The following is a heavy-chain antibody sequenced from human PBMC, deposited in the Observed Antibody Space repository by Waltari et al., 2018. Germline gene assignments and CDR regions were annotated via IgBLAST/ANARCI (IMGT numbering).Heavy chain of an antibody. CDR3: VRLEDCTGPGGNCYSGEIFAMDV. CDR1: GVSCRGYY. J-gene: IGHJ6*02. Sequence: QVQLHQWGAGRLQPSETLSLTCGGYGVSCRGYYWGWVRQPPGKGLEWIAEINHAGNTNYNPSLRSRVTLSEDASKNQFSLKLSSMTAADTAVYYCVRLEDCTGPGGNCYSGEIFAMDVWGQGTTVTVSS. CDR2: INHAGNT. D-gene: IGHD2-15*01. V-gene: IGHV4-34*01.